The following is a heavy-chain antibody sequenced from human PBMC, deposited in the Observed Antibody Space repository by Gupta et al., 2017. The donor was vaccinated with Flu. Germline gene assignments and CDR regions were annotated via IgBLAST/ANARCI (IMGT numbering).Heavy chain of an antibody. CDR2: TYYRSKWYN. CDR3: ARDHHYDYVWGTHYYFDY. D-gene: IGHD3-16*01. CDR1: DDTVSSNSAA. J-gene: IGHJ4*02. Sequence: QVQLQQSGPGLANPSQTLSLTCAISDDTVSSNSAAWHWIRQSPSRGLEWLGRTYYRSKWYNDYAVSVKSRITINPDTSKNQFSLQLNSVTPEDTAVYYCARDHHYDYVWGTHYYFDYWGQGTLVTVSS. V-gene: IGHV6-1*01.